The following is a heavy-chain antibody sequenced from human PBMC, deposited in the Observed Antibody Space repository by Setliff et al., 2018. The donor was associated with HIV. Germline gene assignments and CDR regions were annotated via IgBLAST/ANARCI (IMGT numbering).Heavy chain of an antibody. CDR1: GVSLTGYH. V-gene: IGHV4-4*07. J-gene: IGHJ4*02. CDR3: ARSIYGSGTYPLDI. D-gene: IGHD3-10*01. Sequence: PSETLSLTCSVSGVSLTGYHWSWIRQSAGKELEWIGRMYYTGTTDYNPSLMSRVTLSIDRSKNQFALEVNSMTAADAAVYYCARSIYGSGTYPLDIWSQGTLVTVSS. CDR2: MYYTGTT.